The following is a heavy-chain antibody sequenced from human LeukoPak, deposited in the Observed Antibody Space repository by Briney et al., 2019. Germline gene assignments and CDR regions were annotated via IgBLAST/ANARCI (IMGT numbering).Heavy chain of an antibody. D-gene: IGHD1-1*01. V-gene: IGHV3-30-3*01. CDR1: GFTFSNYA. CDR3: ARARTGPFDK. J-gene: IGHJ4*01. Sequence: PGVSLRLSCAASGFTFSNYAIHWVRQAPGKGLEWVAGISFDGTKKLYGDSVKGRFTISRDNSKYILYLQMDTLRPDDTAVYYCARARTGPFDKWGQGALVTASS. CDR2: ISFDGTKK.